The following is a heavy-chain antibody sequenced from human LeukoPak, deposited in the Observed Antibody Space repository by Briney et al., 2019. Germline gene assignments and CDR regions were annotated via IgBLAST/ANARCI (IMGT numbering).Heavy chain of an antibody. CDR1: GFTFSSYW. CDR3: ARELVVPAAVTGDY. Sequence: QTGGSLRLSCAASGFTFSSYWMSWVPQAPGKGLECVANIRQDGGEKYYVDSVKGRFTISRDNAKNSLYLQMSSLRAGDTVVYYCARELVVPAAVTGDYWGQGTLVTVSS. J-gene: IGHJ4*02. V-gene: IGHV3-7*03. D-gene: IGHD2-2*01. CDR2: IRQDGGEK.